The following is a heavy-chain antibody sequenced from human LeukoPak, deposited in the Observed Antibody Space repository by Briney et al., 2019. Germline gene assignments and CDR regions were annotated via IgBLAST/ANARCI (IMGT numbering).Heavy chain of an antibody. Sequence: SETLSLTCTVSGGSISSGGYYWGWIRQPPGKGLEWIGYIYYSGTANYTPSLKSRVTMSVDTSKNQFSLKLSSVTAADTAVYYCARDYYGSGGYYGTDVWGQGTTVTVSS. CDR3: ARDYYGSGGYYGTDV. J-gene: IGHJ6*02. CDR1: GGSISSGGYY. CDR2: IYYSGTA. V-gene: IGHV4-61*08. D-gene: IGHD3-10*01.